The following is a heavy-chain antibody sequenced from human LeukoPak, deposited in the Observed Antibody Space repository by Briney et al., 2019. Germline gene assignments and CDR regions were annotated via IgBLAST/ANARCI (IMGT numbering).Heavy chain of an antibody. CDR2: IKSKTDGGTT. D-gene: IGHD2-8*01. Sequence: GGSLRLSCAASAFTFSNAWMSWVRQAPGKGLEWVGRIKSKTDGGTTDYAAPVKGRFSISRDDSKNTLYLQMNSLKTEDTAVYYCTIPNGHWFDPWGQGTLVTVSS. CDR3: TIPNGHWFDP. V-gene: IGHV3-15*01. CDR1: AFTFSNAW. J-gene: IGHJ5*02.